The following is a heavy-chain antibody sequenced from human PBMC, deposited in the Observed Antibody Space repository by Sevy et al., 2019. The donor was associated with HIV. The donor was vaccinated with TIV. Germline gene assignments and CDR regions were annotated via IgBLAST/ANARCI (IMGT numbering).Heavy chain of an antibody. D-gene: IGHD2-15*01. CDR3: VRADIVVVVAASHFDYGMDV. Sequence: GGSLRLSCAASGFTFSSYWMSWVRQAPGKGLEWVANIKQDGSEKYYVDSVKGRFTISRDNAKNSLYLQMNSLRAEDTAVYYWVRADIVVVVAASHFDYGMDVWGQGTTVTVSS. J-gene: IGHJ6*02. CDR2: IKQDGSEK. CDR1: GFTFSSYW. V-gene: IGHV3-7*04.